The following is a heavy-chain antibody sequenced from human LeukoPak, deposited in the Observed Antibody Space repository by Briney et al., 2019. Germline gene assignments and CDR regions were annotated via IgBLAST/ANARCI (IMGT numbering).Heavy chain of an antibody. Sequence: GGSLRLSCAAAGLTFSDYGMHWVRQAPGKGLEWVAVIWYDGSNQYYAESVKGRFTISRDNSKNTLYLQMNSLRAEDTAVYYCARGTGEPDYWGQGTLVTVSS. CDR1: GLTFSDYG. V-gene: IGHV3-33*01. CDR3: ARGTGEPDY. J-gene: IGHJ4*02. CDR2: IWYDGSNQ. D-gene: IGHD7-27*01.